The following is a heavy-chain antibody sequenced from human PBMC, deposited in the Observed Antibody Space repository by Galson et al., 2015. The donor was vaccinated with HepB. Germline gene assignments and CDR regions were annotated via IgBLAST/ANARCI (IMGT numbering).Heavy chain of an antibody. D-gene: IGHD1-26*01. V-gene: IGHV1-69*13. CDR3: ARCIVGAPMSRAYNWFDP. CDR1: GGTFSSYA. J-gene: IGHJ5*02. Sequence: SVKVSCKASGGTFSSYAISWVRQAPGQGLEWMGGIIPIFGTANYAQKFQGRVTITADESTSTAYMELSSLRSEDTAVYYCARCIVGAPMSRAYNWFDPWGQGTLVTVS. CDR2: IIPIFGTA.